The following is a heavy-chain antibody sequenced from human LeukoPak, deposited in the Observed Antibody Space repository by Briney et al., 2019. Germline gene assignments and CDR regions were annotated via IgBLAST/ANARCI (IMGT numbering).Heavy chain of an antibody. Sequence: PSASVKVSCKASGYTFTGYYMHWVRQAPGLGLEWMGWINPNSGGTNYAQKFQGRVTMTRDTSISTAYMELSRLRSDDTAVYYCARGDRIQLWLLYYFDYWGQGTLVTVSS. CDR2: INPNSGGT. D-gene: IGHD5-18*01. CDR3: ARGDRIQLWLLYYFDY. V-gene: IGHV1-2*02. J-gene: IGHJ4*02. CDR1: GYTFTGYY.